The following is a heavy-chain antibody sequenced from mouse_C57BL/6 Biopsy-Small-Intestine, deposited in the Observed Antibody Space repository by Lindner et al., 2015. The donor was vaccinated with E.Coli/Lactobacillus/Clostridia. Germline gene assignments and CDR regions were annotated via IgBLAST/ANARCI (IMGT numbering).Heavy chain of an antibody. V-gene: IGHV5-17*01. Sequence: EVQLQESGGGLVKPGGSLKLSCAASGFTFSDYGMHWVRQAPEKGLEWVAYISGGSSIIYYADTVKGRFTISRDNAKNTLFLQMTSLRSEDTAMYYCARPFFDVNYVGFAYWGQGTLVTVSA. CDR2: ISGGSSII. J-gene: IGHJ3*01. D-gene: IGHD2-3*01. CDR3: ARPFFDVNYVGFAY. CDR1: GFTFSDYG.